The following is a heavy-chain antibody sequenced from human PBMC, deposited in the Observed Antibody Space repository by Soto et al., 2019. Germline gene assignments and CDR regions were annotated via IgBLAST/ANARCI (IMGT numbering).Heavy chain of an antibody. CDR2: IIPIFGTA. V-gene: IGHV1-69*13. CDR3: ARANTYYDFWSGYSGPDYYYYGMDV. CDR1: GGTFSSYA. Sequence: SVKVSCKAPGGTFSSYAISWVRQAPGQGLEWMGGIIPIFGTANYAQKFQGRVTITADESTSTAYMELSSLRSEDTAVYYCARANTYYDFWSGYSGPDYYYYGMDVGGQGTTVTVSS. D-gene: IGHD3-3*01. J-gene: IGHJ6*02.